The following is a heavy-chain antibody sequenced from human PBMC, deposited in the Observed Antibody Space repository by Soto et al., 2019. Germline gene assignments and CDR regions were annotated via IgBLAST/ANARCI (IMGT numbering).Heavy chain of an antibody. D-gene: IGHD4-17*01. CDR3: AQGLTSEKVDS. CDR2: IYDSGTT. J-gene: IGHJ4*02. V-gene: IGHV4-30-4*01. Sequence: QVQLQESGPGRVEPSQTLSLTCTVSGGSTNNNYYYWSWIRQPPGKGLEWIGHIYDSGTTYSNPSLGGRVTISVDTPRTQFSLKLNSVTAADTAIYSWAQGLTSEKVDSWGQGTLVTVSS. CDR1: GGSTNNNYYY.